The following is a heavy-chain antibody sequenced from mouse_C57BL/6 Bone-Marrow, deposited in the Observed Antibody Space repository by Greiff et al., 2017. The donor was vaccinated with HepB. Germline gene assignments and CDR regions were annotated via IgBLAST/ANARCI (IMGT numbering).Heavy chain of an antibody. CDR3: ARGVFITTVVEYFDV. CDR2: IHPNSGST. D-gene: IGHD1-1*01. Sequence: YLFNPFSSFPFSFNSSFYTFTIYFIHFFNHIPLQFLYFILMIHPNSGSTNYNEKFKSKATLTVDKSSSTAYMQLSSLTSEDSAVYYCARGVFITTVVEYFDVWGTGTTVTVSS. J-gene: IGHJ1*03. V-gene: IGHV1-64*01. CDR1: FYTFTIYF.